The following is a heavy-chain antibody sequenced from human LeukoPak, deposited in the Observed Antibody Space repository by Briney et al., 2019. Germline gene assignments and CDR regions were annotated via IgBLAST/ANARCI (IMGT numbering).Heavy chain of an antibody. Sequence: SETLSLTCTVSGGSISSYYWSWIRQPPEKGLEWIGYIYYSGSTNYNPSLKSRVTISVDTSKNQFSLKLSSVTAADTAVYYCARTRRWLQLGFDYWGQGTLVTVSS. CDR3: ARTRRWLQLGFDY. CDR1: GGSISSYY. V-gene: IGHV4-59*01. CDR2: IYYSGST. D-gene: IGHD5-24*01. J-gene: IGHJ4*02.